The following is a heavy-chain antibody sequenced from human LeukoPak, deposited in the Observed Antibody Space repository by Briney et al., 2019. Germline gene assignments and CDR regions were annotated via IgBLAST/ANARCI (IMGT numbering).Heavy chain of an antibody. D-gene: IGHD6-6*01. CDR2: IYYSGST. CDR3: ARHWSSSGGDFDY. CDR1: GGSISSYY. V-gene: IGHV4-59*08. J-gene: IGHJ4*02. Sequence: SETLSLTCTVSGGSISSYYWSWNRQPPGKGLEWIGYIYYSGSTNYNPSLKSRVTISVDTSKNQFSLKLSSVTAADTAVYYCARHWSSSGGDFDYWGQGTLVTVSS.